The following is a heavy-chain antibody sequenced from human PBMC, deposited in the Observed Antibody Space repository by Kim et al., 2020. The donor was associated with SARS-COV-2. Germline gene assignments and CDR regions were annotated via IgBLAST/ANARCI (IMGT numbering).Heavy chain of an antibody. CDR1: GFTFGIYA. J-gene: IGHJ4*02. CDR3: DASDY. CDR2: ISGGGGNT. Sequence: GGSLRLSCAASGFTFGIYAMSWARQAPGKGLEWVSTISGGGGNTHYADSVKGRFTISRDNSMNTLYLQMNSLRAEGTAVYYCDASDYWGQGTLVTVSP. V-gene: IGHV3-23*01.